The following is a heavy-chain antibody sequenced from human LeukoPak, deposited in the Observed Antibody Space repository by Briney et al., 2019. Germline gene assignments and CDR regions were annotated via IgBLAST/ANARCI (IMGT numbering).Heavy chain of an antibody. CDR1: GFTFSSYE. D-gene: IGHD3-22*01. J-gene: IGHJ4*02. Sequence: PGGSLRPSCAASGFTFSSYEMNWVRQAPGKGLEWVSYISSSGSTIYYADSVKGRFTISRDNAKNSLYLQMNSLRAEDTAVYYCARDHSSGYYNWGQGTLVTVSS. CDR3: ARDHSSGYYN. V-gene: IGHV3-48*03. CDR2: ISSSGSTI.